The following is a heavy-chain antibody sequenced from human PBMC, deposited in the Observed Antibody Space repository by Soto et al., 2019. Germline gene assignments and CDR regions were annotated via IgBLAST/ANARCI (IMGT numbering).Heavy chain of an antibody. CDR1: GDSISSSTYS. CDR2: IYYSGKT. V-gene: IGHV4-39*01. D-gene: IGHD2-15*01. CDR3: ARHRPQEDGSKKGFDQ. Sequence: SETLSLTCTVSGDSISSSTYSWGWIRQPPGKGLEYIGTIYYSGKTYYNWPLESRVTMSLDTSKNQFSLRLTSVTAADTALYYCARHRPQEDGSKKGFDQWGQGTLVTVSS. J-gene: IGHJ4*02.